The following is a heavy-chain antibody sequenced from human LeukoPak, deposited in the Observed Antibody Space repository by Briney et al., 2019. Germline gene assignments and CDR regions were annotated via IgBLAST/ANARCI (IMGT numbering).Heavy chain of an antibody. CDR1: GFTFGTYA. J-gene: IGHJ3*02. CDR3: ARDILSQGPDAFDI. D-gene: IGHD2/OR15-2a*01. V-gene: IGHV3-30*14. Sequence: GGSLRLSCAASGFTFGTYAMHWVRQAPGKGLEWLAIISSDENTQYYADSVKGRFTISRDNSKNTLYLQMNSLRAEDTAVYYCARDILSQGPDAFDIWGQGTMVTVSS. CDR2: ISSDENTQ.